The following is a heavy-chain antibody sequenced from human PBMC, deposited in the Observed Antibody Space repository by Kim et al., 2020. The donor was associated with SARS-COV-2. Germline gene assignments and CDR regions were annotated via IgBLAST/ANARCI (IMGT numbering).Heavy chain of an antibody. CDR2: IYYSGNT. J-gene: IGHJ5*02. CDR1: GDSISSSSYY. Sequence: SETLSLTCSVSGDSISSSSYYWAWIRQPPGKGLEWIGSIYYSGNTYYNPSLKSRVTISVDTSKNEFSLKLSSVTAADTAVYYCARRDWFDPWGQGTLVTVSS. V-gene: IGHV4-39*01. CDR3: ARRDWFDP.